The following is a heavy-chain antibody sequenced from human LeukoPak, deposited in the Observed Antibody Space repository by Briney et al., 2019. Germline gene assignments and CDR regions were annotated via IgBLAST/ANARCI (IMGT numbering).Heavy chain of an antibody. CDR2: IIPIFGTA. V-gene: IGHV1-69*13. D-gene: IGHD3/OR15-3a*01. CDR3: ATRGGTGANYFDY. CDR1: GGTLSSYA. Sequence: PWASVKVSCKASGGTLSSYAISWVRQAPGQGLEWMGGIIPIFGTANYAQKFQGRVTITADESTSTAYMELSSLRSEDTAVYYCATRGGTGANYFDYWGQGTLVTVSS. J-gene: IGHJ4*02.